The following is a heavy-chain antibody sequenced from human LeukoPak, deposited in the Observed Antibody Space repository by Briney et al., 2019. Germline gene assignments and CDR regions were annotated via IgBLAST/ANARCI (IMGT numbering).Heavy chain of an antibody. CDR3: ARDGYSSSWPYYYYYGMDV. J-gene: IGHJ6*02. CDR1: GYTFTGYY. CDR2: INPNSGGT. Sequence: ASVKVSCKASGYTFTGYYMHWVRQAPGQGLEWMGWINPNSGGTNCAQKFQGRVTMTRDTSISTAYMELSRLRSDDTAVYYCARDGYSSSWPYYYYYGMDVWGQGTTVTVSS. V-gene: IGHV1-2*02. D-gene: IGHD6-13*01.